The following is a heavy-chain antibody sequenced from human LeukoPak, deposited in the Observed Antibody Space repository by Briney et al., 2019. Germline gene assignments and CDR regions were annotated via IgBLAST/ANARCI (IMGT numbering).Heavy chain of an antibody. CDR1: GGSVSSGSYY. Sequence: SETLSLTCTVSGGSVSSGSYYWSWIRQPPGKGLEWIGYIYYSGSTNYNPSLKSRVTISVDTSKNQFSLKLSSVTAADTAVYYCARSGSYRGYNWFDPWGQGTLVTVSS. CDR3: ARSGSYRGYNWFDP. CDR2: IYYSGST. V-gene: IGHV4-61*01. D-gene: IGHD1-26*01. J-gene: IGHJ5*02.